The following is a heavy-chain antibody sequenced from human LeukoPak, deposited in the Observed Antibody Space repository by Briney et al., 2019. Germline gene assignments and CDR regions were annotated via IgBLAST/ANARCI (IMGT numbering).Heavy chain of an antibody. CDR2: IYNSGST. J-gene: IGHJ5*02. CDR3: ARHSSITGGRLSGYWLDP. Sequence: KPSETLSLTCTVSGGSISSSPYYWGWIRQPPGKGLERIGRIYNSGSTYYNPSLKSRVTISVDTSKNQVSLKLSSVTAADTAVYYCARHSSITGGRLSGYWLDPWGQGTLVTVSS. D-gene: IGHD7-27*01. CDR1: GGSISSSPYY. V-gene: IGHV4-39*01.